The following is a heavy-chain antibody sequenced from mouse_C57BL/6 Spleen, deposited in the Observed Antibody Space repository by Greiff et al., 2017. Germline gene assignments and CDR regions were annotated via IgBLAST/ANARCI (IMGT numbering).Heavy chain of an antibody. Sequence: VQLQQSGPELVKPGASVKISCKASGYAFSSSWMNWVKQRPGKGLEWIGRIYPGDGDTNYNGKFKGKATLTADKSSGTAYMQLSSLTSEDSAVYFCARGDYDSDYWGQGTTLTVSS. V-gene: IGHV1-82*01. J-gene: IGHJ2*01. CDR2: IYPGDGDT. CDR1: GYAFSSSW. D-gene: IGHD2-4*01. CDR3: ARGDYDSDY.